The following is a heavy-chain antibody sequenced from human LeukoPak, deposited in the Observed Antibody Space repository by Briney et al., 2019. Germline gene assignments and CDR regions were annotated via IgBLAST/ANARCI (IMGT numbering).Heavy chain of an antibody. D-gene: IGHD6-19*01. J-gene: IGHJ5*02. CDR3: ARLGSGRYNWFDP. Sequence: GESLKIYCKGSGYSFTSYWIGWVRQMPGEGLERMGIIYPGDSDTRYSPSFQGQVTISADKSISTAYPQWSSRKASDTAMYYCARLGSGRYNWFDPWGQGTLVTVSS. CDR2: IYPGDSDT. CDR1: GYSFTSYW. V-gene: IGHV5-51*01.